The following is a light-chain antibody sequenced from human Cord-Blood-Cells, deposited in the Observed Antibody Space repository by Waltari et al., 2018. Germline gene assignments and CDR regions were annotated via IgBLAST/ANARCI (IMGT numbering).Light chain of an antibody. Sequence: QSALTQPPSASGSPGQSVTISCTGPSSDVGGYNYAPWYQQHPGQAPKLMIYEVSKRPSGVPDRFSGSKSGNTASLTVSGLQAEDEADYYCSSYAGSNNLYVFGTGTKVTVL. J-gene: IGLJ1*01. CDR3: SSYAGSNNLYV. CDR1: SSDVGGYNY. CDR2: EVS. V-gene: IGLV2-8*01.